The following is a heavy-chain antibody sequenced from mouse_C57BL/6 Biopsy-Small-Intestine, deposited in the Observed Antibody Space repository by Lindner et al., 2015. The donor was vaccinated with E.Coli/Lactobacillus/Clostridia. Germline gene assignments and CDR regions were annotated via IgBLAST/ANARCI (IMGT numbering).Heavy chain of an antibody. CDR3: AREQLGLFPFAH. Sequence: VQLQESGAELVRPGASVKLSCTASGFNIKDSLMHWVKQRPEQGLEWIGWIDPEDGETKYAPKFQDKATITADTSSNTAYLQLSSLTSEDTAVYYCAREQLGLFPFAHWGLGTLVTVSA. J-gene: IGHJ3*01. V-gene: IGHV14-2*01. D-gene: IGHD3-1*01. CDR1: GFNIKDSL. CDR2: IDPEDGET.